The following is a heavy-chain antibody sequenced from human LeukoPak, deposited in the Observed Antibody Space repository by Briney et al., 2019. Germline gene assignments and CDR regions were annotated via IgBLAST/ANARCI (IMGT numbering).Heavy chain of an antibody. CDR2: ISAYNGNT. CDR3: ARADTWYYDFWSGYYGGGSFDY. J-gene: IGHJ4*02. CDR1: GYTFTSYG. D-gene: IGHD3-3*01. Sequence: ASVKVSCKASGYTFTSYGISWVRQAPGQGLEWMGWISAYNGNTNYAQKLQGRVTMTTDTSTSTAYMELRSLRSDDTAVYYCARADTWYYDFWSGYYGGGSFDYWGQGTLVTVSS. V-gene: IGHV1-18*01.